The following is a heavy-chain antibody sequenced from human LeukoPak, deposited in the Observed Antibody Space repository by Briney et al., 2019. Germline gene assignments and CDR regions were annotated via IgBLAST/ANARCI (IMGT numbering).Heavy chain of an antibody. CDR3: AKDQARGYYGSGSY. V-gene: IGHV3-23*01. CDR1: GFTFSNYA. Sequence: GGSLRLSCAASGFTFSNYAMSWVRQAPGKGLEWVSGISGSGGSTSYPDSVKGRFIISRDNSKNTLYLQMNSLRAEDTAVYYCAKDQARGYYGSGSYWGQGTLVTVSS. J-gene: IGHJ4*02. D-gene: IGHD3-10*01. CDR2: ISGSGGST.